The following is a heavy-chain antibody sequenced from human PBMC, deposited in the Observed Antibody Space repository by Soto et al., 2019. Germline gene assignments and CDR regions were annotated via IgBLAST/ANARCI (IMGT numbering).Heavy chain of an antibody. V-gene: IGHV1-2*04. J-gene: IGHJ3*02. Sequence: ASVKVSCKASGYTFTGYYMHWVRQAPGQGLEWMGWINPNSGGTNYAQKFQGWVTMTRDTSISTAYMELSRLRSDDTAVYYCASSRSDCTNGVCYTGAFDIWGQGTMVTVSS. D-gene: IGHD2-8*01. CDR1: GYTFTGYY. CDR2: INPNSGGT. CDR3: ASSRSDCTNGVCYTGAFDI.